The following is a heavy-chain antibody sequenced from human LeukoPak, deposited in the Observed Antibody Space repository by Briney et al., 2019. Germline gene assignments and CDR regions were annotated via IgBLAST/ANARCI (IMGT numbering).Heavy chain of an antibody. V-gene: IGHV4-31*03. Sequence: SETLSLTCTVSGGSISSGGYYWSWIRQHPGKGLEWIGHIYYSGNTYYNPSLKSRVTISVDTSKNQFSLKLSSVTAADTAVYYCARAGIAAAGTNFDYWGQGTLVTVSS. CDR2: IYYSGNT. J-gene: IGHJ4*02. D-gene: IGHD6-13*01. CDR1: GGSISSGGYY. CDR3: ARAGIAAAGTNFDY.